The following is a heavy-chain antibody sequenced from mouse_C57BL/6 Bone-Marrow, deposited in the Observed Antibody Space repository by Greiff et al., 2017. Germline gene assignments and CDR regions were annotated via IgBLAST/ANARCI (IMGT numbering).Heavy chain of an antibody. V-gene: IGHV1-64*01. CDR1: GYTFTSYW. J-gene: IGHJ4*01. Sequence: QVQLQQPGAELVKPGASVKLSCKASGYTFTSYWMHWVKQRPGQGLEWIGMIHPNSGSTNYNEKFKSKATLTVDKSSSTAYMQLSSLTSEDSAVYYCARRRIYYDYDDAMDYGGQGTSVTVSA. CDR3: ARRRIYYDYDDAMDY. D-gene: IGHD2-4*01. CDR2: IHPNSGST.